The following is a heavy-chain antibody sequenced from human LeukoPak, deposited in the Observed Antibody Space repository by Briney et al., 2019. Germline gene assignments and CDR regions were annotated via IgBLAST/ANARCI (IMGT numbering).Heavy chain of an antibody. CDR1: GDSISSYY. D-gene: IGHD2-2*02. Sequence: SETLSLTCTVSGDSISSYYRSWIRQPPGKGLEWIGFIYYSGDTNYNHSLKSRVTISIDTSKSQFSLRLSPVTAADTAVYYCARLYTGNAFHIGGQGTMVTVSS. V-gene: IGHV4-59*08. CDR3: ARLYTGNAFHI. CDR2: IYYSGDT. J-gene: IGHJ3*02.